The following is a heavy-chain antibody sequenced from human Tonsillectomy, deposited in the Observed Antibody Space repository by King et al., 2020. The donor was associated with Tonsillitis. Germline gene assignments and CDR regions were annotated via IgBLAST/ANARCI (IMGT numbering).Heavy chain of an antibody. CDR2: ISGSGGST. CDR3: AKDRRGSGGSCYSCYFDY. J-gene: IGHJ4*02. CDR1: GFTFSSYA. V-gene: IGHV3-23*04. Sequence: QLVQSGGGLVQPGGSLRLSCAASGFTFSSYAMSWVRQAPGKGLEWVSAISGSGGSTYYADSVKCRFTISRDNSKNTLYLQMNSLRAEDTAVYYCAKDRRGSGGSCYSCYFDYWGQGTLVTVSS. D-gene: IGHD2-15*01.